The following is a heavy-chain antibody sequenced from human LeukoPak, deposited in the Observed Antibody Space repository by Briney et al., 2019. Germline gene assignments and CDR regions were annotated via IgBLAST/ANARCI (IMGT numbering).Heavy chain of an antibody. J-gene: IGHJ6*04. D-gene: IGHD3-10*02. Sequence: GGSLILSCAASGFTVSSNYMSWVRQAPGTGLEWVSVIYSGGSTYYADSVKGRFTISRDNSKNTLYLQMNSLRAEDTAVYYCAELGITMIGGVWGKGTTVTISS. CDR1: GFTVSSNY. CDR2: IYSGGST. V-gene: IGHV3-53*01. CDR3: AELGITMIGGV.